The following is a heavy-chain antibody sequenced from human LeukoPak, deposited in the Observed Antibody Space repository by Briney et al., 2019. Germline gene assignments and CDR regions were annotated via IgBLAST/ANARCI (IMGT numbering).Heavy chain of an antibody. CDR3: AKAQYSGSYGPYY. CDR1: GFTFSSYG. D-gene: IGHD1-26*01. V-gene: IGHV3-23*01. J-gene: IGHJ4*02. CDR2: VSGSGDST. Sequence: GGSLRLSCAASGFTFSSYGMSWVRQAPGKGLERVSAVSGSGDSTYYADSVKGRFTISRDNSKNTLYLQMNSLRAEDTAIYYCAKAQYSGSYGPYYWGQGILVTVSS.